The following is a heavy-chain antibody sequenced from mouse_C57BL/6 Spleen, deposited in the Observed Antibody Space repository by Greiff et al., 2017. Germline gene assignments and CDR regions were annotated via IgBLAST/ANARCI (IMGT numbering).Heavy chain of an antibody. J-gene: IGHJ2*01. CDR3: ARFITTVGFDY. CDR2: ISYDGSN. D-gene: IGHD1-1*01. CDR1: GYSITSGYY. Sequence: EVQLQESGPGLVKPSQSLSLTCSVTGYSITSGYYWNWIRQFPGNKLEWMGYISYDGSNNYNPSLKNRISITRDTSKNQFFLKLNSVTTEDTATYYCARFITTVGFDYWGQGTTLTVSS. V-gene: IGHV3-6*01.